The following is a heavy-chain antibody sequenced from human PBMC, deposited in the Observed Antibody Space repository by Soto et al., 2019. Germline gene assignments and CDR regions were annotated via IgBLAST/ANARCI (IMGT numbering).Heavy chain of an antibody. Sequence: PGESLKISCKGSGYSFTSYWISWVRQMPGKGLEWMGRIDPSDSYTNYSPSFQGHVTISADKSISTAYLQWSSLKASDTAMYYCARTYYDNLTGYSDNWFDPWSQGTLVTVSS. CDR2: IDPSDSYT. CDR1: GYSFTSYW. D-gene: IGHD3-9*01. J-gene: IGHJ5*02. CDR3: ARTYYDNLTGYSDNWFDP. V-gene: IGHV5-10-1*01.